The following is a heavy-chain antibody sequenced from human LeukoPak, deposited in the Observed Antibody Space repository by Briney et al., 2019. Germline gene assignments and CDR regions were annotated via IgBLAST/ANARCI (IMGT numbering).Heavy chain of an antibody. CDR1: GGSISSGGYY. D-gene: IGHD5-18*01. V-gene: IGHV4-31*03. CDR3: ARDPRHNSYGYRWYFDL. Sequence: SKTLSLTCTVSGGSISSGGYYWSWIRQHPGKGLEWIGYIYYSGSTYYNPSLKSRVTISVDTSKNQFSLKLSSVTAADTAVYYCARDPRHNSYGYRWYFDLWGRGTLVTVSS. J-gene: IGHJ2*01. CDR2: IYYSGST.